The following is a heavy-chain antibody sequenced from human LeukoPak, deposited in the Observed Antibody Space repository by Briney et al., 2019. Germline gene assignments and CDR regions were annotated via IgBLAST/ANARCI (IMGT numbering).Heavy chain of an antibody. D-gene: IGHD3-10*01. Sequence: PSQTLSLTCTVSGGSISSGGYYWSWIRQHPGKGLEWIGYIYYSGSNYYNPSLKSRVTISVDTSKNQFSLKLSSVTAADTAVYYCARALLLPGRGYDPWGQGTLVTVSS. CDR3: ARALLLPGRGYDP. V-gene: IGHV4-31*03. CDR1: GGSISSGGYY. J-gene: IGHJ5*02. CDR2: IYYSGSN.